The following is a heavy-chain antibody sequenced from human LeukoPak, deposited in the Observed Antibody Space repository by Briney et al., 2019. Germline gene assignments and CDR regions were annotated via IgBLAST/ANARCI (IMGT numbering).Heavy chain of an antibody. CDR2: IIPIFGTA. D-gene: IGHD4-11*01. Sequence: SVKVSCKASGGTFSSYAISWVRQAPGQGLEWMGGIIPIFGTANYAQKFQGRVTVTTDESTSTAYMELSSLRSEDTAVYYCARSEPYSNYLQIDYWGQGTLVTVSS. J-gene: IGHJ4*02. CDR1: GGTFSSYA. V-gene: IGHV1-69*05. CDR3: ARSEPYSNYLQIDY.